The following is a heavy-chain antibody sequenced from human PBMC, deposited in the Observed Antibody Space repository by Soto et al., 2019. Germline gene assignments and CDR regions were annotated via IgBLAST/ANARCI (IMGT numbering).Heavy chain of an antibody. CDR2: IYYSGRT. Sequence: SENLTLTCTVSGGSISSYYWSWIRQPPGKGLEWIGYIYYSGRTNYNPSLKSRVTISVDTSKNQFSLKLSSVTAADTAVYYCARVLGDSSGYYCRDYYYGMDVWGQGTTVTVSS. CDR1: GGSISSYY. D-gene: IGHD3-22*01. CDR3: ARVLGDSSGYYCRDYYYGMDV. J-gene: IGHJ6*02. V-gene: IGHV4-59*01.